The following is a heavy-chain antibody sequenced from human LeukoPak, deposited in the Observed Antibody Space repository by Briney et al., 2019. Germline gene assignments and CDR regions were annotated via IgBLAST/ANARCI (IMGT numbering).Heavy chain of an antibody. CDR1: GFTFNKYY. J-gene: IGHJ5*01. D-gene: IGHD1-26*01. CDR2: IKGDGSHT. CDR3: VRDWDHFDFDS. Sequence: GGSLTLSCAASGFTFNKYYIHWVRQAPGKGLVWVSRIKGDGSHTIYADSVKGRFTISRDNAKNTLFLQMKSLRVEDTAVYYCVRDWDHFDFDSWGQGTLVTVAS. V-gene: IGHV3-74*01.